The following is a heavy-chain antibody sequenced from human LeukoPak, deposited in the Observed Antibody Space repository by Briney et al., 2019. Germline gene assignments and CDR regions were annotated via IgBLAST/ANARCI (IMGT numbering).Heavy chain of an antibody. CDR2: INDSGST. V-gene: IGHV4-34*01. J-gene: IGHJ6*02. CDR1: GGSFSGYY. Sequence: SETLSLTCAVYGGSFSGYYWSWIRQPPGKGLEWIGEINDSGSTNYNPSLKSRLTISVDTSKNQFSLQLSSVTAADTAVYYCARGRSSGWYTRNVPYYYYGMDVWGQGTTVTVSS. D-gene: IGHD6-19*01. CDR3: ARGRSSGWYTRNVPYYYYGMDV.